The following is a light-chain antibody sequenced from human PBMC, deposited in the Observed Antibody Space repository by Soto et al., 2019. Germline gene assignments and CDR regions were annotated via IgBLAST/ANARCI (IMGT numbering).Light chain of an antibody. CDR2: AAS. V-gene: IGKV1-39*01. CDR3: QQYNSYSWT. Sequence: PSSLSSYVGDRVTVTCRASQSISSYLNWYQQKPGKAPKLLIYAASSLQSGVPSRFSGSGSGTEFTLTISSLQPDDFATYYCQQYNSYSWTFGQGTKVDIK. CDR1: QSISSY. J-gene: IGKJ1*01.